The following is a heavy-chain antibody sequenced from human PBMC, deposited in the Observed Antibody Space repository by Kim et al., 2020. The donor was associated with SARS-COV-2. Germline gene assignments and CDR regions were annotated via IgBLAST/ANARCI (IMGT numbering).Heavy chain of an antibody. D-gene: IGHD2-15*01. CDR1: GGSFSGYY. CDR3: ARGPGSGEVDP. V-gene: IGHV4-34*01. CDR2: INHSGST. J-gene: IGHJ5*02. Sequence: SETLSLTCAVYGGSFSGYYWSWIRQPPGKGLEWIGEINHSGSTNYNPSLKSRVTISVDTSKNQFSLKLSSVTAADTAVYYCARGPGSGEVDPWGEGTLVTVSS.